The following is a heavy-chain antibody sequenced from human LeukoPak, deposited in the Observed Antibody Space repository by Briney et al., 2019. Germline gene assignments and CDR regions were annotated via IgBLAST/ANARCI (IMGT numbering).Heavy chain of an antibody. D-gene: IGHD4-17*01. CDR3: ARDLTDYGDYEVY. V-gene: IGHV4-61*02. CDR1: GSSISSGDYY. J-gene: IGHJ4*02. CDR2: SSTSGSI. Sequence: ASETLSLTCTVSGSSISSGDYYWNWIRQPAGEGLVWIGRSSTSGSISYNPSFKSRVTISVDTSKNQFSLNLTSVSAADTAVYYCARDLTDYGDYEVYWSQGALVTVSS.